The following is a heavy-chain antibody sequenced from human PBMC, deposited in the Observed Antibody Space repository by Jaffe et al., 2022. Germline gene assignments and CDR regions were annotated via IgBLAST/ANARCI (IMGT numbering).Heavy chain of an antibody. CDR1: GGSFSGYY. Sequence: QVQLQQWGAGLLKPSETLSLTCAVYGGSFSGYYWSWIRQPPGKGLEWIGEINHSGSTNYNPSLKSRVTISVDTSKNQFSLKLSSVTAADTAVYYCGRRYDFWSGIFDYWGQGTLVTVSS. CDR2: INHSGST. CDR3: GRRYDFWSGIFDY. D-gene: IGHD3-3*01. V-gene: IGHV4-34*01. J-gene: IGHJ4*02.